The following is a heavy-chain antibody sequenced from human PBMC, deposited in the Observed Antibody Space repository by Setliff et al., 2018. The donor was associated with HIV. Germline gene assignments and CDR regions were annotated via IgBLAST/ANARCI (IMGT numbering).Heavy chain of an antibody. Sequence: PGGSLRLSCVASGFGFSNFAMYWVREAPAKGLEWVSAISYDGKTTHYADSVMGRFTVSRDNSKNTLYLQLNGLRPDDTGVYYCSSARIPTGGTSTSFDYWGQGTQVTVSS. CDR3: SSARIPTGGTSTSFDY. CDR1: GFGFSNFA. V-gene: IGHV3-30*04. CDR2: ISYDGKTT. D-gene: IGHD1-1*01. J-gene: IGHJ4*02.